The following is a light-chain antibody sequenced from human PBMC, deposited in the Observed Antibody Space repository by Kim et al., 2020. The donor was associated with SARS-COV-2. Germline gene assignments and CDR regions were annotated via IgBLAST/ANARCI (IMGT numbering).Light chain of an antibody. CDR2: AAS. V-gene: IGKV1-27*01. CDR1: QGISKY. Sequence: DIQMTQSPSSLSASVGDRVTITCRASQGISKYLAWYQQKPGKVPQVLIYAASTLQSGVPSRFSGSGSGTDFTLTISSLQPEDVATYYCHNYHSAPLTFGGGTKVDIK. J-gene: IGKJ4*01. CDR3: HNYHSAPLT.